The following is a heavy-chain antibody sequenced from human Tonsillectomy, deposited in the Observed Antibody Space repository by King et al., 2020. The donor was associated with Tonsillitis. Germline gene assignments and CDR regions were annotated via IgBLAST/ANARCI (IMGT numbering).Heavy chain of an antibody. CDR3: ARESIVVVPAATISNWFDP. D-gene: IGHD2-2*01. V-gene: IGHV4-61*02. CDR1: GGSISSGSYY. CDR2: IYTSGST. J-gene: IGHJ5*02. Sequence: QLQESGPGLVKPSQTLSLTCTVSGGSISSGSYYWSWIRQPAGKGLEWIGRIYTSGSTNYNPSLKSRVTMSVDTAKNQVSLKLSSSTAADTAVYYCARESIVVVPAATISNWFDPWGQGTLVTVSS.